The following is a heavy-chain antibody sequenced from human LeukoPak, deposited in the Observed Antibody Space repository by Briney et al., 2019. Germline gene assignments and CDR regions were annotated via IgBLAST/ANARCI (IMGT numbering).Heavy chain of an antibody. Sequence: PSETLSLTCAVYGGSFSGYYWSWIRQPPGKGLEWIGEINHSGSTNYNPSLKSRVTISVDTSKNQFSLKLSSVTAADTAVCYRARGGEYSYGYKAYLYMDVWGKGTTVTVSS. CDR3: ARGGEYSYGYKAYLYMDV. V-gene: IGHV4-34*01. D-gene: IGHD5-18*01. CDR2: INHSGST. J-gene: IGHJ6*03. CDR1: GGSFSGYY.